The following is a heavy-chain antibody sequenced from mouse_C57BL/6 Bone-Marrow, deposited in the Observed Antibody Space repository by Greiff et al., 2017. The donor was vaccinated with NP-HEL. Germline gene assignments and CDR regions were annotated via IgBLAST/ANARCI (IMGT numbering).Heavy chain of an antibody. CDR1: GYTFTDYN. CDR2: INPNNGGT. J-gene: IGHJ3*01. D-gene: IGHD2-5*01. CDR3: ARGGSNSPWAKPAWFAY. V-gene: IGHV1-18*01. Sequence: VQLQQSGPELVKPGASVKIPCKASGYTFTDYNMDWVKQSHGKSLEWIGDINPNNGGTIYNQKFKGKATLTVDKSSSTAYMELRSLTSEDTAVYYCARGGSNSPWAKPAWFAYWGQGTLVTVSA.